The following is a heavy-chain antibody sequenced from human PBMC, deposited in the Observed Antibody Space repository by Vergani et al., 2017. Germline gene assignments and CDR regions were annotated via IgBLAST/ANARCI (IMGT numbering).Heavy chain of an antibody. Sequence: QVHLQESGPGVVKPSDNLSLTCTVPGGSMSDFYWTWIRQPAGRGLEWIGRIYPNGNGNYNESLRSRLTMSIDTPRIQFSLSLSSVTAADKAVYYCARGNCGVNCPKYNWLAPWGRGILVTVSS. CDR1: GGSMSDFY. J-gene: IGHJ5*02. V-gene: IGHV4-4*07. CDR2: IYPNGNG. CDR3: ARGNCGVNCPKYNWLAP. D-gene: IGHD2-21*01.